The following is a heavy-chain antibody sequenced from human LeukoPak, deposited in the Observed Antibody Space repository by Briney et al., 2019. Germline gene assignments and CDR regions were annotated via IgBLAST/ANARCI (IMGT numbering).Heavy chain of an antibody. Sequence: PGGSLRLSCAASGFTFSSYSMNSVRQAPGKGLEWVSSISSSSSYIYYADSVKGRFTISRDNAKNSLYLQMNSLRAEDTAVYYCARVGRRDIVVVPAAIRGGIDYWGQGTLVTVSS. J-gene: IGHJ4*02. D-gene: IGHD2-2*02. CDR2: ISSSSSYI. CDR1: GFTFSSYS. CDR3: ARVGRRDIVVVPAAIRGGIDY. V-gene: IGHV3-21*01.